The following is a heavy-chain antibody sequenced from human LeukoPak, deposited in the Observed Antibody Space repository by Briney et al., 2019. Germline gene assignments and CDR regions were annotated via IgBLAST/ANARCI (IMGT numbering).Heavy chain of an antibody. J-gene: IGHJ5*02. CDR2: ISAYNGNT. Sequence: ASVKVSCKASGYTFTSYGISWVRQAPGQGLEWMGWISAYNGNTNYAQKLQGRVTMTTDTSTSTAYMELRSLRSDDTAVYYCARALPTGYSSGPGWFDPWGQGTLVTVSS. CDR1: GYTFTSYG. V-gene: IGHV1-18*01. D-gene: IGHD6-19*01. CDR3: ARALPTGYSSGPGWFDP.